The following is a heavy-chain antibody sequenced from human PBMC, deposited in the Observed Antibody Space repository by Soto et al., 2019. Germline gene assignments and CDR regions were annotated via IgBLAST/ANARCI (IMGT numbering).Heavy chain of an antibody. D-gene: IGHD3-10*01. Sequence: SETLSLTCTVSGGSIGGGGYYWSWIRQHPGKGLEWIGYIYYSGSTYYNPSLKSRVTISVDTSKNQFSLKLSSVTAADTAVYYCARAGGFNWFDPWGQGTLVTVSS. J-gene: IGHJ5*02. CDR3: ARAGGFNWFDP. CDR2: IYYSGST. CDR1: GGSIGGGGYY. V-gene: IGHV4-31*03.